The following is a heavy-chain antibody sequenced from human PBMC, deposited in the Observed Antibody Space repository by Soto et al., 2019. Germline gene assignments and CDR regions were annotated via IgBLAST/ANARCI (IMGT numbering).Heavy chain of an antibody. CDR3: ARGLKTRPVGGPLGY. J-gene: IGHJ4*02. D-gene: IGHD2-15*01. V-gene: IGHV4-34*01. CDR2: INHSGST. Sequence: SETLSLTCAVYGGSFSGYYWSWIRQPPGKGLEWIGEINHSGSTNYNPSLKSRVTISVDTSKNQFSLKLSSVTAADTAVYYCARGLKTRPVGGPLGYWGQGTLVTVSS. CDR1: GGSFSGYY.